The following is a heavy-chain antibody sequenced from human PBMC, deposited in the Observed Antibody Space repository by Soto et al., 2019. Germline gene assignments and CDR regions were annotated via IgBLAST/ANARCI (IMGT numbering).Heavy chain of an antibody. V-gene: IGHV1-69*01. Sequence: QVQLVQSGAEVKKPGSSLKVSCKASGGTFSSLAISWVRQAPGRGLEWMGGTIPNFGTANYAQKFQDRVTINADEYTTTAYMELRGLRSEDTAVYYCARGWRHSDSSGYYMYFEQWGQGTQVTVSS. J-gene: IGHJ4*02. D-gene: IGHD3-22*01. CDR1: GGTFSSLA. CDR2: TIPNFGTA. CDR3: ARGWRHSDSSGYYMYFEQ.